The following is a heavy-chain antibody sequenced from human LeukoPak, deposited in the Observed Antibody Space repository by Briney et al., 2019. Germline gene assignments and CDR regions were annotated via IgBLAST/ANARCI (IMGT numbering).Heavy chain of an antibody. D-gene: IGHD6-6*01. CDR3: ARGSSSSGGVNY. J-gene: IGHJ4*02. CDR2: IYYSGST. V-gene: IGHV4-59*01. CDR1: GGSISSYY. Sequence: SETLSLTCTVSGGSISSYYWSWIRQPPGKGLDWIGYIYYSGSTNYNPSLRSRVTISVDTSKNQFSLKLSSVTAADTAVYYCARGSSSSGGVNYWGQGTLVTVSS.